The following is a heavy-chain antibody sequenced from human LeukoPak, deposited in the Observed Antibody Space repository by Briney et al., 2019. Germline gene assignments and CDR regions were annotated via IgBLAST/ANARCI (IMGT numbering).Heavy chain of an antibody. V-gene: IGHV4-59*01. Sequence: SETLSLTCTVSGGSISSYYWSWIRQPPGKGLEWIGYIYYSGSTNYNPSLKSRVTISVDTSKNQFSLKLSSVTAADTAVYYCARAQYDILTGYETTDAFDIWGQGTMVTVSS. CDR1: GGSISSYY. CDR3: ARAQYDILTGYETTDAFDI. CDR2: IYYSGST. J-gene: IGHJ3*02. D-gene: IGHD3-9*01.